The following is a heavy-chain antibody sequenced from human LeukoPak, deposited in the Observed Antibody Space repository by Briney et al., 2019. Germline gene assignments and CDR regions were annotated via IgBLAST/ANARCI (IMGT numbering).Heavy chain of an antibody. J-gene: IGHJ5*02. D-gene: IGHD3-16*01. CDR1: GGSVSSSSSSYY. CDR3: ARAIPVLVGITFGGVTCFDP. CDR2: IHYSGST. V-gene: IGHV4-39*07. Sequence: PSETLSLTCTVSGGSVSSSSSSYYWGWIRQPPGKGLEWIGSIHYSGSTSYNPSLKSRVTISVDTSKNQFSLKLSSVTAADTAVYYCARAIPVLVGITFGGVTCFDPWGQGTLVTVSS.